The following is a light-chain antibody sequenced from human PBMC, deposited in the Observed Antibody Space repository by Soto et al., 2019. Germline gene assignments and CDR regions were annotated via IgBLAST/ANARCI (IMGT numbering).Light chain of an antibody. CDR1: SSDVGNYNY. CDR3: SSYTSSTTLYV. V-gene: IGLV2-14*03. CDR2: DVS. Sequence: QSVLTQPASVSGSPGQSITISCTGASSDVGNYNYVSWYQQHPGKAPKLIIYDVSNRPSGVSNRFSGSKSGNTASLTISGLQAEDEADSYCSSYTSSTTLYVFGTGTKVTVL. J-gene: IGLJ1*01.